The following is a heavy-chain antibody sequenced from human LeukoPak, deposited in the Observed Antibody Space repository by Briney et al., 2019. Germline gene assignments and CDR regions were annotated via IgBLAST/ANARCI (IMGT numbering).Heavy chain of an antibody. D-gene: IGHD3-22*01. CDR3: AKLGHTSGYYARHSDY. CDR1: GFTFSSYG. Sequence: GGTLRLSCAASGFTFSSYGMSWVRQAPGKGLEWVSAISGSGGSTYYADSVKGRFTISRDNSKNTVYLQMNSLRAEDTALYYCAKLGHTSGYYARHSDYWGQGTLVTVSS. J-gene: IGHJ4*02. V-gene: IGHV3-23*01. CDR2: ISGSGGST.